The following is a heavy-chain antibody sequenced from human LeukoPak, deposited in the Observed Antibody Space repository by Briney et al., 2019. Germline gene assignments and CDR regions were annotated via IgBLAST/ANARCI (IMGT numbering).Heavy chain of an antibody. CDR2: ISGSGGNT. Sequence: PGGSLRLSCAASGLTFTNYAMGWVRQAPGKGLEWVSTISGSGGNTHYADSVKGRFTISRDNSKNTVYLQMNSLRAEDTAIYYCAKVYNWNLDWGQGTLVIVSS. CDR1: GLTFTNYA. V-gene: IGHV3-23*01. J-gene: IGHJ4*02. D-gene: IGHD1-20*01. CDR3: AKVYNWNLD.